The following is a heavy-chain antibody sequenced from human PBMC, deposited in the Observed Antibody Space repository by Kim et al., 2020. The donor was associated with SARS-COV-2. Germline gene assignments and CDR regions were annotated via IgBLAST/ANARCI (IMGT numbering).Heavy chain of an antibody. CDR1: GYRFPSYW. CDR2: IDASDSDT. CDR3: ARLVASAWYFDL. D-gene: IGHD2-8*02. Sequence: GESLKISCKGSGYRFPSYWISWVRQMPGKGLEWMGRIDASDSDTNYSPSFQGHVTISADKSIRTAYLQWSSLRASDTAMYYCARLVASAWYFDLWGRGTLVTVSS. V-gene: IGHV5-10-1*01. J-gene: IGHJ2*01.